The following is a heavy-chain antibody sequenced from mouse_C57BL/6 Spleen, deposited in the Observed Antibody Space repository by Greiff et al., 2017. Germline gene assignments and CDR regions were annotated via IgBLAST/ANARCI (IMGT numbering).Heavy chain of an antibody. CDR2: IDPETGGT. V-gene: IGHV1-15*01. Sequence: QVQLQQSGAELVRPGASVTLSCKASGYTFTDYEMHWVKQTPVHGLEWIGAIDPETGGTAYNQKFKGKAILTADKSSSTAYMELRSLTSEDSAVYYCTRLLEAWFAYWGQGTLVTVSA. D-gene: IGHD2-14*01. CDR3: TRLLEAWFAY. CDR1: GYTFTDYE. J-gene: IGHJ3*01.